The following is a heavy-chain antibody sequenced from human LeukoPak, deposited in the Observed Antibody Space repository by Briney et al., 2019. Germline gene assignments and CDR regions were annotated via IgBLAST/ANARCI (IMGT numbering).Heavy chain of an antibody. CDR1: GYTFTSYY. D-gene: IGHD5-18*01. V-gene: IGHV1-46*01. CDR3: ARSGYSYGYVIVGYYYYMDV. CDR2: INPSGGST. J-gene: IGHJ6*03. Sequence: ASVKVSCKASGYTFTSYYMHWVRQAPGQGLEWMGIINPSGGSTSYAQKFQGRVTMTRDMSTSTVYMELSSLRSEDTAVYYCARSGYSYGYVIVGYYYYMDVWGKGTTVTVSS.